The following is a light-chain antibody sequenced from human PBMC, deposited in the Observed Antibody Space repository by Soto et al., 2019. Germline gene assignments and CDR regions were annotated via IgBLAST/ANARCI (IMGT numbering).Light chain of an antibody. V-gene: IGKV3D-20*02. CDR3: QQRSNWPPIT. J-gene: IGKJ5*01. CDR1: QSVSSSY. CDR2: GAS. Sequence: EIVMTQSPATLSVSPGERVTLSCRASQSVSSSYLAWYQQKPGQAPRLLIYGASSMATGIPDRFSGSGSGTDFTLNISSLEPEDFAVYYCQQRSNWPPITFGQGTRLEIK.